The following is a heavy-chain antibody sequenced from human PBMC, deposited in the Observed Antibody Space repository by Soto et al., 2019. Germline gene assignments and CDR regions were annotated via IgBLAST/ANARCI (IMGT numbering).Heavy chain of an antibody. CDR3: ARDHYYDSSGYLL. CDR2: ISSSSSYI. J-gene: IGHJ3*01. CDR1: GFTFSSYS. D-gene: IGHD3-22*01. V-gene: IGHV3-21*01. Sequence: VGSLRLSGAASGFTFSSYSMNWVRQAPGKGLEWVSSISSSSSYIYYADSVKGRFTISRDNAKNSLYLQMNSLRAEDTAVYYCARDHYYDSSGYLLWGQGTMVTVSS.